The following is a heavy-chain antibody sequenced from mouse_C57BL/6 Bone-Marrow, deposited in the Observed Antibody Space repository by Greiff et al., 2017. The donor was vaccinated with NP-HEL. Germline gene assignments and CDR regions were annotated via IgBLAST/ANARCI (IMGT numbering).Heavy chain of an antibody. CDR2: ISSGSSTI. D-gene: IGHD2-4*01. CDR1: GFTFSDYG. V-gene: IGHV5-17*01. CDR3: ARQDYDYPYWYFDV. J-gene: IGHJ1*03. Sequence: EVQVVESGGGLVKPGGSLKLSCAASGFTFSDYGMHWVRQAPEKGLEWVAYISSGSSTIYYADTVKGRFTISRDNAKNTLFLQMTSLRSEDTAMYYCARQDYDYPYWYFDVWGTGTTVTVSS.